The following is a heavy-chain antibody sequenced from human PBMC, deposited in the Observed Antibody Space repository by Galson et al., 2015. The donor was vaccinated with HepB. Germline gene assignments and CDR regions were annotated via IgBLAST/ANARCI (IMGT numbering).Heavy chain of an antibody. CDR1: GGSFSGYY. Sequence: SETLSLTCAVYGGSFSGYYWSWIRQPPGKGLEWIGEINHSGSTNYNPSLKSRVTISVDTSKNQFSLKLSSVTAADTAVYYCARGSGGAVDYWGQGTLVTVSS. CDR3: ARGSGGAVDY. V-gene: IGHV4-34*01. D-gene: IGHD1-26*01. J-gene: IGHJ4*02. CDR2: INHSGST.